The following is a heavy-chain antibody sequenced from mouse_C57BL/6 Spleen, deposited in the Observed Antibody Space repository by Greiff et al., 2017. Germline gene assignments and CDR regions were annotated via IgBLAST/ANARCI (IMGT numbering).Heavy chain of an antibody. CDR3: ARGDYYGSSYFFDY. V-gene: IGHV1-54*01. J-gene: IGHJ2*01. D-gene: IGHD1-1*01. CDR2: INPGSGGT. Sequence: QVHVKQSGAELVRPGTSVKVSCKASGYAFTNYLIEWVKQRPGQGLEWIGVINPGSGGTNYNEKFKGKATLTADKSSSTAYMQLSSLTSEDSAVYFCARGDYYGSSYFFDYWGQGTTLTVSS. CDR1: GYAFTNYL.